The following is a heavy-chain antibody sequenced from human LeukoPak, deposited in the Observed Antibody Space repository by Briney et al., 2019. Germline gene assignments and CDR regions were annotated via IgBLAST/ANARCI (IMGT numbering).Heavy chain of an antibody. J-gene: IGHJ4*02. CDR3: ATIDYGDYSKQYYFDY. CDR2: IYYSGST. Sequence: PSETLSLTCTVSGGSISSSSYYWGWIRQPPGKGLEWIGSIYYSGSTNYNPSLKSRVTISVDTSKNQFSLKLSSVTAADTAVYYCATIDYGDYSKQYYFDYWGQGTLVTVSS. V-gene: IGHV4-39*07. D-gene: IGHD4-17*01. CDR1: GGSISSSSYY.